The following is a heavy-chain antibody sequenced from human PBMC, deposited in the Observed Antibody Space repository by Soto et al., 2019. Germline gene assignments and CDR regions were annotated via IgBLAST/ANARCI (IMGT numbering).Heavy chain of an antibody. CDR1: GGTFSSYA. D-gene: IGHD2-21*02. Sequence: QVQLVQSGAEVKKPGSSVKVSCKASGGTFSSYAISWVRQAPGQGLEWMGGIIPIFGTANYAQKFQGRVTITADESTSTAYMELSSLRSEDTAVYYCARDLPRRPAIYFYYYYGMDAWGQGTTVTVSS. CDR3: ARDLPRRPAIYFYYYYGMDA. V-gene: IGHV1-69*01. CDR2: IIPIFGTA. J-gene: IGHJ6*02.